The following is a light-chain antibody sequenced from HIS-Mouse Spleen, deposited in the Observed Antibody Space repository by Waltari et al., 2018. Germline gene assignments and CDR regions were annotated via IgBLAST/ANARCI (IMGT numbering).Light chain of an antibody. CDR3: QQYNSYSRT. J-gene: IGKJ1*01. CDR1: KSISSW. Sequence: DIQMTQSPSTLSASVGDRVTITCLASKSISSWVAWYQQKPGKAPKLLIYKASSLERGVPSRFSGSGAGTEFTLTISSLQPDDFATYYCQQYNSYSRTFGQGTKVEIK. V-gene: IGKV1-5*03. CDR2: KAS.